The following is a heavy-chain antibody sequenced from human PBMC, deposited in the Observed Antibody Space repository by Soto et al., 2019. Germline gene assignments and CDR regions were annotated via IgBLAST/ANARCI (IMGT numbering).Heavy chain of an antibody. CDR3: ARDSRGCSSTSCDPYYYYGRDV. J-gene: IGHJ6*02. V-gene: IGHV4-4*02. CDR1: GGSISSSNW. Sequence: QVQLQESGPGLVKPSGTLSLTCAVSGGSISSSNWWSWVRQPPGKGLEWIGEIYHSGSTNYNPSLKRRLTISVDKSKNQVSLKLSSVTAADTAVYYCARDSRGCSSTSCDPYYYYGRDVWGQGTTFTVSS. CDR2: IYHSGST. D-gene: IGHD2-2*01.